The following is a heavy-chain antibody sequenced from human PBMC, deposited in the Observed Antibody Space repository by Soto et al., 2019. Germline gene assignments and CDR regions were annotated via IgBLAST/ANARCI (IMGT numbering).Heavy chain of an antibody. J-gene: IGHJ6*03. CDR3: ARDVRDNWQPMYYYYYYYMDV. CDR2: ISSSSSYI. CDR1: GFTFSSYS. Sequence: GGSLRLSCAASGFTFSSYSMNWVRQAPGKGLEWVSSISSSSSYIYYADSVKGRFTIPRENAKNSLYLQMNSLRAEDTAVYYCARDVRDNWQPMYYYYYYYMDVWGKGTTVTVSS. V-gene: IGHV3-21*01. D-gene: IGHD1-1*01.